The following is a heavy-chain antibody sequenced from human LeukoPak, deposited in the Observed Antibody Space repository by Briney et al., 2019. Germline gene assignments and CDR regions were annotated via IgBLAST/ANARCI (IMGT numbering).Heavy chain of an antibody. V-gene: IGHV3-23*01. Sequence: PGGSLRLSCAGSGFTFRSHAMSWVRQAPGKGLEWASGISGSGGSTYYADSVKGRFTISRDNSKNTLYLQMNSLRAEDTAVYYCAKDRGSRSPYYFDNWGQGTLVTVSP. CDR3: AKDRGSRSPYYFDN. J-gene: IGHJ4*02. CDR1: GFTFRSHA. CDR2: ISGSGGST. D-gene: IGHD2-2*01.